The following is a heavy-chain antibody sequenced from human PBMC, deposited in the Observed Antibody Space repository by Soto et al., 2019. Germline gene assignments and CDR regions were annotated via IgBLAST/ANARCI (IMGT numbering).Heavy chain of an antibody. V-gene: IGHV1-3*01. CDR2: INGGDGDM. Sequence: QVQLVQSGAEVKKPGASVKVSCKASGYSFIKYTIHWVRQAPGQRLEWMGWINGGDGDMKFSQKFQGRVTMTRDTTASTTYMELSSLGSEDTALYYCARARAIAVGGLMWFDSWGQGTLVTVSS. J-gene: IGHJ5*01. D-gene: IGHD6-13*01. CDR3: ARARAIAVGGLMWFDS. CDR1: GYSFIKYT.